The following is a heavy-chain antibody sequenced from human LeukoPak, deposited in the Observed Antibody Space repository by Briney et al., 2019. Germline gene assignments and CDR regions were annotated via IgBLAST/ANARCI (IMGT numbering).Heavy chain of an antibody. D-gene: IGHD4-17*01. Sequence: GGSMRLSCVASGFTFSSYAMSWDRQAPGKGLEWVSSISGSGGSTYCADSVKGRFTLSRDTSKNTPYMQMNSLRAEHTAVYFCAKDDRPPTTGTTDPWFDPWGQGTMVTVSS. CDR3: AKDDRPPTTGTTDPWFDP. J-gene: IGHJ5*02. CDR2: ISGSGGST. V-gene: IGHV3-23*01. CDR1: GFTFSSYA.